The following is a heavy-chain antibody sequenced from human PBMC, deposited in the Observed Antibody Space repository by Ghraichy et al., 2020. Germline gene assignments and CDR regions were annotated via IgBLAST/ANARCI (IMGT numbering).Heavy chain of an antibody. CDR1: GGSISSSTYY. CDR3: ARLPMTLATDAFDI. Sequence: SETLSLTCTVSGGSISSSTYYWGWIRQPPGKGLEWIGSIYYSGTTFYNPSLKSRVTISVDTSRNQFSLKLSSVTAADTALYFCARLPMTLATDAFDIWCQGTMVTVSS. D-gene: IGHD3-22*01. CDR2: IYYSGTT. V-gene: IGHV4-39*01. J-gene: IGHJ3*02.